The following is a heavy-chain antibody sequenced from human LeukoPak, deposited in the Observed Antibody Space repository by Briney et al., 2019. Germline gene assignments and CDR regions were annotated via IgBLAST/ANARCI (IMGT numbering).Heavy chain of an antibody. CDR1: GGSISSGGYY. D-gene: IGHD3-10*01. J-gene: IGHJ6*01. CDR2: IYYSGST. Sequence: SQTLTLTCTVSGGSISSGGYYWSWIRQHPGKGLEWIGYIYYSGSTYYNPSHKSRVTISVDTSKNQFSLKLSSVTAADTAVYYCARDLWFGVAPLDVWGEGTRVSSSS. V-gene: IGHV4-31*03. CDR3: ARDLWFGVAPLDV.